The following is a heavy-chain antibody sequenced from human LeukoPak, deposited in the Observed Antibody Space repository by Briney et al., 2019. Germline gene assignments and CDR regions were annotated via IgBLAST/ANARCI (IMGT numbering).Heavy chain of an antibody. V-gene: IGHV4-34*01. Sequence: PSETLSLTCAVYGGSFSGYYCSWIRQPPGKGLEWVGEINNSGSTNYNPSLKSRVTISVDTSKNQFSLKLSSVTAADTAVYCCAATPYDSSGYSDPRYFDYWGQGTLVTVSP. CDR3: AATPYDSSGYSDPRYFDY. CDR2: INNSGST. CDR1: GGSFSGYY. J-gene: IGHJ4*02. D-gene: IGHD3-22*01.